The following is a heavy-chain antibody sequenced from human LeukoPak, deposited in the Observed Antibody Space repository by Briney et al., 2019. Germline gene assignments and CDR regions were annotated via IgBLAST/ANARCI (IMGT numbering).Heavy chain of an antibody. CDR2: IYYSGST. D-gene: IGHD2-8*01. CDR3: ARETLGYCTNGVCLTTKTIDY. Sequence: SETLSLTCTVSGGSISSGGYYWSWVRQHPGKGLEWIGYIYYSGSTYYNPSLKSRVTISVDTSKNQFSLKLSSVPAADTAVYYCARETLGYCTNGVCLTTKTIDYWGQGTLVTVSS. J-gene: IGHJ4*02. V-gene: IGHV4-31*03. CDR1: GGSISSGGYY.